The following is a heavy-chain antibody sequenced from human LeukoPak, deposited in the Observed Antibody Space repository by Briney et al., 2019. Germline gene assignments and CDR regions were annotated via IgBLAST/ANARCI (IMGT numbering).Heavy chain of an antibody. V-gene: IGHV3-33*06. CDR2: IWYDGSNK. D-gene: IGHD3-9*01. Sequence: SGXSLRLSCAASGFTFSSYGMHWVRQAPGKGLEWVAVIWYDGSNKYYADSVKGRFTISRDNSKNTLYLQMNSLRAEDTAVYYCAKDPGLRYFDWLLRDWGQGTLVTVSS. J-gene: IGHJ4*02. CDR1: GFTFSSYG. CDR3: AKDPGLRYFDWLLRD.